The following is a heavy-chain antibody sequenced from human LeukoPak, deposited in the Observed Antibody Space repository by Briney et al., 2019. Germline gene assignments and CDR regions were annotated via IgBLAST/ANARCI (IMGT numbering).Heavy chain of an antibody. CDR1: GCTISSGYY. D-gene: IGHD3-22*01. Sequence: SETLSLTCAVSGCTISSGYYWGWIRQPPGKGLEWIGSIYHSGRTYYNPSLKSRVTVSVDTSKNQFSLKLSSVTAADTAVHYCARAREDYYDSSVYWFDPWGQGTLVTVSS. V-gene: IGHV4-38-2*01. CDR2: IYHSGRT. CDR3: ARAREDYYDSSVYWFDP. J-gene: IGHJ5*02.